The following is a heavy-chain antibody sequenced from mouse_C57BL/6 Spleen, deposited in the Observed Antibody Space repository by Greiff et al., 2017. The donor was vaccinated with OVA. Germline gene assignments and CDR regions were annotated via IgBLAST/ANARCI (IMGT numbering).Heavy chain of an antibody. CDR2: INPNNGGT. J-gene: IGHJ4*01. CDR1: GYTFTDYY. D-gene: IGHD2-2*01. V-gene: IGHV1-26*01. Sequence: VQLQQSGPELVKPGASVKISCKASGYTFTDYYMNWVKQSHGKSLEWIGDINPNNGGTSYNQKFKGKATLTVDKSSSTAYMELRSLTSEDSAVYYCARGGVTPWGQGTSVTVSS. CDR3: ARGGVTP.